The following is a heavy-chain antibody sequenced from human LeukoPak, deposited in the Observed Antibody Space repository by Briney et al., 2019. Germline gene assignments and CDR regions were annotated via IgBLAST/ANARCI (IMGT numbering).Heavy chain of an antibody. Sequence: GGSLRLSCAASGFTVSTNYMSWVRQAPGKGLEWVSVIYSGGSTYYADSVKGRFTISRDNSKNTLYLQMNNLRAEDTAVYYCARDAGGYGMDVWGQGTTVTVSS. CDR3: ARDAGGYGMDV. V-gene: IGHV3-66*01. CDR2: IYSGGST. D-gene: IGHD2-8*02. J-gene: IGHJ6*02. CDR1: GFTVSTNY.